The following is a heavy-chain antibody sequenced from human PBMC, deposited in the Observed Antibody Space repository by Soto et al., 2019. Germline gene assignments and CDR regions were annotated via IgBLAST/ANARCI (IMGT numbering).Heavy chain of an antibody. D-gene: IGHD4-17*01. V-gene: IGHV4-4*02. CDR1: GGSISSSNW. Sequence: SETLSLTCAVSGGSISSSNWWSWVRQPPGKGLEWIGEIYYSGSTNYNPSLKSRVTISVDTSKNQFSLKLSSVTAADTAVYYCARTRPYYGDYYFDYWGQGTLVTVSS. J-gene: IGHJ4*02. CDR2: IYYSGST. CDR3: ARTRPYYGDYYFDY.